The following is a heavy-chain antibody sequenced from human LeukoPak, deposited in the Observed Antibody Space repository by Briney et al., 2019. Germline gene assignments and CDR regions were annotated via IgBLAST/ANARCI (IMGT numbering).Heavy chain of an antibody. Sequence: GGSLRLSCAASGFTFSNAWMSWVRQAPGKGLEWVGRIKSKTDGGTTDYAAPVKGRFTISRDDSKNTLHLQMNSLKTEDTAVYYCTTSPSFYYYYGMDVWGQGTTVTVSS. J-gene: IGHJ6*02. CDR2: IKSKTDGGTT. D-gene: IGHD3-16*02. V-gene: IGHV3-15*01. CDR1: GFTFSNAW. CDR3: TTSPSFYYYYGMDV.